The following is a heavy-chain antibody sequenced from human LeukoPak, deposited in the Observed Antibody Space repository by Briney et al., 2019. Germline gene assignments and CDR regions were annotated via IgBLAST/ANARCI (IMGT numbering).Heavy chain of an antibody. CDR1: GFNLKNYN. V-gene: IGHV3-30*03. CDR2: ISYDGSNK. D-gene: IGHD1-1*01. Sequence: PGGSLRLSCAGSGFNLKNYNMNWVRQAPGKGLEWVAVISYDGSNKYYADSVKGRFTISRDNSKNTLCLQMNSLRAEDTAVYYCARDFVYGKFDYWGQGTLVTVSS. CDR3: ARDFVYGKFDY. J-gene: IGHJ4*02.